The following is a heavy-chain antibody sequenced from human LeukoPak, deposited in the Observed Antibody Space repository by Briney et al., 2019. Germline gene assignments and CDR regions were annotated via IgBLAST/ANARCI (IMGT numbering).Heavy chain of an antibody. CDR3: ARAAPQLVVNWFDP. V-gene: IGHV1-69*01. Sequence: TSVKVSCKASGGTFSSYASSWLRQAPGQALEWMGGIIPIFGTANYAQKFQGRVTITADESTSTAYMELSSLRSEDTAVYSCARAAPQLVVNWFDPWGQGTLVTVSS. CDR2: IIPIFGTA. J-gene: IGHJ5*02. D-gene: IGHD6-13*01. CDR1: GGTFSSYA.